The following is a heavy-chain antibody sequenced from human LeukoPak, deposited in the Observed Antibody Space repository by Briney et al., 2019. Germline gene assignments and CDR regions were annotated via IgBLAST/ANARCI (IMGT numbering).Heavy chain of an antibody. V-gene: IGHV3-23*01. CDR3: ARAAGFSPSWRNLFDP. CDR1: GFTFTNYA. Sequence: GGSLRLSCAASGFTFTNYAMSWVRQAPGKGLEWVSVLTGDGGTYYADSVKGRFTISRDNSKNTVYLQMNSLRAEDTAVYYCARAAGFSPSWRNLFDPWGQGTLVTVSS. J-gene: IGHJ5*02. D-gene: IGHD2-2*01. CDR2: LTGDGGT.